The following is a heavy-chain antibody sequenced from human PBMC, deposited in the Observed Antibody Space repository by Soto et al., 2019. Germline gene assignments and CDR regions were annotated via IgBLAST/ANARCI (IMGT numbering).Heavy chain of an antibody. CDR2: ISGSGGST. D-gene: IGHD3-3*01. CDR1: GFTFSSYA. Sequence: GSLRLSCAASGFTFSSYAMSWVRQAPGKGLEWVSAISGSGGSTYYADSVKGRFTISRDNSKNTLYLQMNSLRAEDTAVYYCAKDDSYYDFWSGYYFDYWGQGTLVTVSS. CDR3: AKDDSYYDFWSGYYFDY. V-gene: IGHV3-23*01. J-gene: IGHJ4*02.